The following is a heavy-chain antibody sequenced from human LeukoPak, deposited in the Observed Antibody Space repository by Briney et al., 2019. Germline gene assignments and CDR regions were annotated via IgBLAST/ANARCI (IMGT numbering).Heavy chain of an antibody. CDR1: GYTFTSYG. CDR2: ISAYNGNT. Sequence: ASVKVSCKASGYTFTSYGISWVRQAPGQGLEWMGWISAYNGNTNYARKLQGRVTMTTDTSTSTAYMELRSLRSDDTAVYYCARLRGSRYYYYYMDVWGKGTTVTVSS. V-gene: IGHV1-18*01. CDR3: ARLRGSRYYYYYMDV. J-gene: IGHJ6*03. D-gene: IGHD2-15*01.